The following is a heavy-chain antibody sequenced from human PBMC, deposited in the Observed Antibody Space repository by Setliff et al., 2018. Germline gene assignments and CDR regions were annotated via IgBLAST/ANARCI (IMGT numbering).Heavy chain of an antibody. CDR3: ARDRAYGDGYYYYGMDV. D-gene: IGHD4-17*01. CDR1: GGSISSHY. Sequence: SETLSLTCTVSGGSISSHYWSWVRQPPGQGLEWIGSISYSGRTNHNPSLKSRVTISVDTSKNQFSLKLSSVTAADTAVYYCARDRAYGDGYYYYGMDVWGQGTTVTVSS. CDR2: ISYSGRT. J-gene: IGHJ6*02. V-gene: IGHV4-59*11.